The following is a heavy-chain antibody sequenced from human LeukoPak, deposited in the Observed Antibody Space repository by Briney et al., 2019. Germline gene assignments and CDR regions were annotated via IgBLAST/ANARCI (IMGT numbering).Heavy chain of an antibody. CDR1: GFTFGSYG. D-gene: IGHD2-21*02. V-gene: IGHV3-30*18. Sequence: PRGSLRLSCAASGFTFGSYGMHWVRQAPGKGLEWVTVISYDGSDKYYADSVKGRFTISRDNSKNTLYLQMNSLRAEDTAVYYCAKGEIAYCGGDCVGFDYWGQGTLVTVSS. CDR3: AKGEIAYCGGDCVGFDY. CDR2: ISYDGSDK. J-gene: IGHJ4*02.